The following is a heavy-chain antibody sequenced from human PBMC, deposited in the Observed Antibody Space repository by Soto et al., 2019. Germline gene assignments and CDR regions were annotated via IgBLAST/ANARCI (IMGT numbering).Heavy chain of an antibody. J-gene: IGHJ5*02. CDR3: ARDGELLYVRDYWFDP. CDR1: GGSISSSNW. V-gene: IGHV4-4*02. Sequence: SETLSLTCAVSGGSISSSNWWSWVRQPPGKGLEWIGEIYHSGSTNYNPSLKSRVTISVDKSKNQFSLKLSSVTAADTAVYYCARDGELLYVRDYWFDPWGQGTLVTVSS. D-gene: IGHD3-10*01. CDR2: IYHSGST.